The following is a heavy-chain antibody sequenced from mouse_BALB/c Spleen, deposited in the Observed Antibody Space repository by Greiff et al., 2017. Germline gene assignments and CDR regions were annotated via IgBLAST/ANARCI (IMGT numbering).Heavy chain of an antibody. CDR3: ARSYDGSPSDD. Sequence: VQLKESGPELVKPGASVKMSCKASGYTFTSYVMHWVKQKPGQGLEWIGYINPYNDGTKYNEKFKGKATLTSDKSSSTAYMELSSLTSEDSAVYYCARSYDGSPSDDWGQGTTLTVSS. D-gene: IGHD1-1*01. CDR2: INPYNDGT. V-gene: IGHV1-14*01. J-gene: IGHJ2*01. CDR1: GYTFTSYV.